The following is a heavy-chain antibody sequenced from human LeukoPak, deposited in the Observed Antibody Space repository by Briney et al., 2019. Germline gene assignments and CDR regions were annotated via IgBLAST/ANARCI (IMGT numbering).Heavy chain of an antibody. J-gene: IGHJ4*02. CDR1: GGSINSYY. Sequence: SETPSLTCTVSGGSINSYYWSWIRQPPGKGLEWIGYIYYTGSTNYNPSLKSRVTISGDTSKNQSSLKLSSVTAADTAVYYCARNLPPPGRYFDYWGQGTLVTVSS. CDR2: IYYTGST. V-gene: IGHV4-59*01. CDR3: ARNLPPPGRYFDY.